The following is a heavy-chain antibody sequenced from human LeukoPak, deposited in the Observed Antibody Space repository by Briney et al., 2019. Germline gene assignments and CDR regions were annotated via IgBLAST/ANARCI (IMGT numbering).Heavy chain of an antibody. CDR2: ISGSGGST. CDR3: GGSGSYYRLDY. J-gene: IGHJ4*02. CDR1: GFTFSTYV. Sequence: GGSLRLSCAASGFTFSTYVMTWVRQAPGKGLGWVSAISGSGGSTYNADSVKGRFTLSRDNSKNTLYLQMNSLRAEDTAVYYCGGSGSYYRLDYWGQGTLVTVSS. V-gene: IGHV3-23*01. D-gene: IGHD3-10*01.